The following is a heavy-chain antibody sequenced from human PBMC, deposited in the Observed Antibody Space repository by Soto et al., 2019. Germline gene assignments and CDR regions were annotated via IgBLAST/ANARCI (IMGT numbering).Heavy chain of an antibody. Sequence: GASVNVSCKTSGYTFTSYGISWVRQAPGQGLELMGWISAYNGNTNYAQKLQGRVTMTTDTSTSTAYMELRRLRSDDTAVYDCARDLEGTMIVVVIMHYSYGTDVWGQGPTVTVSS. J-gene: IGHJ6*02. CDR2: ISAYNGNT. CDR1: GYTFTSYG. CDR3: ARDLEGTMIVVVIMHYSYGTDV. V-gene: IGHV1-18*01. D-gene: IGHD3-22*01.